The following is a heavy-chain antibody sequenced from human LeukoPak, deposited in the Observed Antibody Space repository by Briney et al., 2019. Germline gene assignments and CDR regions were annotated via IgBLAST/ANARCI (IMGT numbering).Heavy chain of an antibody. D-gene: IGHD2-2*01. Sequence: GGSLRLSCAASVFTFDDYAMHWVRQAPGKGLEWVSLISGDGGSTYYADSVKGRFTISRDNSKNSLYLQMNSLRTEDTALYYCAKDMGSRRAEAFDIWGQGTMVTVSS. CDR3: AKDMGSRRAEAFDI. V-gene: IGHV3-43*02. J-gene: IGHJ3*02. CDR1: VFTFDDYA. CDR2: ISGDGGST.